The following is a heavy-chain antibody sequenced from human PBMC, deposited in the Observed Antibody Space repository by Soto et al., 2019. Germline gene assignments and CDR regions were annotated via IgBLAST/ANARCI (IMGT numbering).Heavy chain of an antibody. J-gene: IGHJ6*02. CDR3: AKTGAFGVTGDV. CDR2: NSDSGGST. D-gene: IGHD3-3*01. CDR1: GFTFSSYA. V-gene: IGHV3-23*01. Sequence: EVQVLESGGGLVQPGGSLRLSCAASGFTFSSYAMSWVRQAPGKGLEWVSGNSDSGGSTYYADSVKGRFTISRDNSKNTLYLQMNSLRVEDTAVYYCAKTGAFGVTGDVWGQGTTVTVSS.